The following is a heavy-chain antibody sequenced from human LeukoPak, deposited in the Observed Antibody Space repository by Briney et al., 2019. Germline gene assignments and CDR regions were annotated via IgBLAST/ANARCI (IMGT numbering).Heavy chain of an antibody. Sequence: GASVKVSCKASGYIFTSYYMYWVRQAPGQGLEWMGIINPSGGSIRYAQKFQGRVTMTRDTSTSTVYMELSSLRSEDTAVYYCAKDIGYCSGGSCYPRNYYFDYWGQGTLVTVSS. J-gene: IGHJ4*02. CDR3: AKDIGYCSGGSCYPRNYYFDY. D-gene: IGHD2-15*01. CDR1: GYIFTSYY. V-gene: IGHV1-46*01. CDR2: INPSGGSI.